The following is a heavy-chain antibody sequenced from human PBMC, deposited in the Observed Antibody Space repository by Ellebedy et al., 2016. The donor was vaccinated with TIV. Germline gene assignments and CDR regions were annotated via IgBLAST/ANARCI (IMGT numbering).Heavy chain of an antibody. CDR2: IAHDGSNG. D-gene: IGHD6-19*01. J-gene: IGHJ4*02. CDR3: AQNAQQWLVWYFDY. Sequence: GESLKISCAASGFAFSSYAMHWVRQAPGKGLEWVAAIAHDGSNGFYADSVKGRFTISRDNSKITLHLQMNSLRPEDTAVYYCAQNAQQWLVWYFDYWGQGTLVTVSS. V-gene: IGHV3-30*04. CDR1: GFAFSSYA.